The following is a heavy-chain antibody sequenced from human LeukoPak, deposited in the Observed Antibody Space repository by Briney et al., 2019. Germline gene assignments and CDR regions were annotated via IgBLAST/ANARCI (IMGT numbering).Heavy chain of an antibody. CDR1: GFTFSSYS. CDR2: ISSSSSYI. Sequence: GGSLRLSCAASGFTFSSYSMNWVRQAPGKGLEWVSCISSSSSYIYYADSVKGRFTISRDNAKNSLYLQMSSLRAEDTAVYYCTRVEETATTAAIIRKYSYYYYMDVWGKGNTVTVSS. J-gene: IGHJ6*03. CDR3: TRVEETATTAAIIRKYSYYYYMDV. D-gene: IGHD4-11*01. V-gene: IGHV3-21*01.